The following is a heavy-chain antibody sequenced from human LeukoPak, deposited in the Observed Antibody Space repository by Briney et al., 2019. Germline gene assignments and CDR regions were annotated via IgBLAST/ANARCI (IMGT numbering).Heavy chain of an antibody. CDR2: ISYDGDHK. Sequence: PGRSLRLSCAASGFTLSSYAMHWVRQAPGKGLEWVAVISYDGDHKYYGDSMKGRFTISRDNSKDTLYLQMNSLGAEDTAVYYCARDVAMVRGLLGYWGQGTLVTVSS. J-gene: IGHJ4*02. CDR3: ARDVAMVRGLLGY. V-gene: IGHV3-30-3*01. CDR1: GFTLSSYA. D-gene: IGHD3-10*01.